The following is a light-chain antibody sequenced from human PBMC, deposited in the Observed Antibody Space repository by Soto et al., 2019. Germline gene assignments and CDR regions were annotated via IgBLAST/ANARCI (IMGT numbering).Light chain of an antibody. CDR2: AAY. CDR1: QYINNY. J-gene: IGKJ2*01. V-gene: IGKV1-39*01. CDR3: QQSYSTPPYT. Sequence: DIQMTQSPSSLSTSVGDRVTITCRASQYINNYLNWYQQKPGKAPKPLIFAAYNLQSGVPSRFSGSGSGTDFTLTISRLQPEDFATYYCQQSYSTPPYTFGQGTKLDMK.